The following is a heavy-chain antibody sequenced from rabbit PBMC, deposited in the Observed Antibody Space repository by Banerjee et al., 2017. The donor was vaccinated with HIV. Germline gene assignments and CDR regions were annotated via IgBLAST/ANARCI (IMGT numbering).Heavy chain of an antibody. CDR2: IYVGKGST. Sequence: QLKESGGGLVQPGGSLKLSCKASGFDFSTYGVSWVRQAPGKGLEWIGIIYVGKGSTDYASWVNGRFTISSHNAQNTLYLQLNSLTAADTATYFCVRGGVVAGDLWGPGTLVTVS. J-gene: IGHJ4*01. V-gene: IGHV1S7*01. CDR1: GFDFSTYG. CDR3: VRGGVVAGDL. D-gene: IGHD4-1*01.